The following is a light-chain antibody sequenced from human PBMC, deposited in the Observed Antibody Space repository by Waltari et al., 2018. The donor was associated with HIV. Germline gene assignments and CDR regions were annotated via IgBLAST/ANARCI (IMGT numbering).Light chain of an antibody. CDR2: KVA. CDR1: GHDFGFSNF. Sequence: SGLTQPASLSGFPGQSITISCTGAGHDFGFSNFLSWYQQHPGTVTKVILSKVARRASGISDRFSGSKSGNTASLTISGLQTEDEAVYYCASYTANDTVIFAGGTTVTVL. J-gene: IGLJ2*01. V-gene: IGLV2-14*01. CDR3: ASYTANDTVI.